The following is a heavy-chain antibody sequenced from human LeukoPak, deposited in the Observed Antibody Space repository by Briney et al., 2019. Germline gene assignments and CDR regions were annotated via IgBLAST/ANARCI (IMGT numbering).Heavy chain of an antibody. D-gene: IGHD2-2*02. CDR1: VYTFTGYY. Sequence: ASVKVSFKASVYTFTGYYMHWVRQAPGQGLEWMGRINPNSGGTNNAQKFQGRATMTRDTSISAAYMELSRLRSDGTAVYYCARDRVGPAAIFDYWGQGTLVTVSS. J-gene: IGHJ4*02. CDR2: INPNSGGT. V-gene: IGHV1-2*06. CDR3: ARDRVGPAAIFDY.